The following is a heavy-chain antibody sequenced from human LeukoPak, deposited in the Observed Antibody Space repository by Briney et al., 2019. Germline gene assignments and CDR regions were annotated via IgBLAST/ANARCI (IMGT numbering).Heavy chain of an antibody. V-gene: IGHV5-51*01. D-gene: IGHD3-10*01. CDR2: IYPGDSDT. CDR3: AKLRSGINFDY. Sequence: GESLKISCKGSGYSFTSYWIGWVRQMPGKGLEWMGIIYPGDSDTRFSPSFQGQVTISADQSINTAYLQWSSLKASDTAMYYCAKLRSGINFDYWGQGTLVTVSS. J-gene: IGHJ4*02. CDR1: GYSFTSYW.